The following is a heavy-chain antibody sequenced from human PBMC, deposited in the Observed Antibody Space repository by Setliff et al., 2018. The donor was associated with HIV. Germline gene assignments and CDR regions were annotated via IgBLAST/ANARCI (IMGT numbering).Heavy chain of an antibody. CDR3: ARLMYFYDSSGYSDY. V-gene: IGHV4-31*03. Sequence: SETLSLTCTVSGGSISTGGYYWSWIRQHPGKGLEWIGYVYYSGSTYYNPSLKSRVTISVDTSKNQFSLKLSSVTAADTAVYYCARLMYFYDSSGYSDYWGQGTLVTVSS. CDR2: VYYSGST. J-gene: IGHJ4*02. D-gene: IGHD3-22*01. CDR1: GGSISTGGYY.